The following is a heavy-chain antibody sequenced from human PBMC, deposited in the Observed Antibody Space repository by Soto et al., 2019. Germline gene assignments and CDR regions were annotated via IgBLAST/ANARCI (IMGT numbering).Heavy chain of an antibody. CDR1: GGSISSYY. CDR3: ARHPHSRQYDILPGYYYARQDIFDY. Sequence: SETLSLTCTVSGGSISSYYWSWIRQPPGKGLEWIGYIYYSGSTNYNPSLKSRVTISVDTSKNQFSLKLSSVTAADTAVYYCARHPHSRQYDILPGYYYARQDIFDYWGQGTKVTASS. D-gene: IGHD3-9*01. V-gene: IGHV4-59*01. J-gene: IGHJ4*02. CDR2: IYYSGST.